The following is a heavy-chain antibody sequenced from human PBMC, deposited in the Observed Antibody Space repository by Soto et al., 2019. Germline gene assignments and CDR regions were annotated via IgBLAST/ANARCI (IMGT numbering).Heavy chain of an antibody. D-gene: IGHD3-22*01. Sequence: PGGSLRLSCAASGFTFSSYAMHWVRQAPGKGLEYVSAISSNGGSTYYANSVKGRFTISRDNSKNTLYLQMGSLRAEDMAVYYCARLSPYYDSSGYSDYWGQGTLVTVSS. CDR3: ARLSPYYDSSGYSDY. CDR1: GFTFSSYA. V-gene: IGHV3-64*01. J-gene: IGHJ4*02. CDR2: ISSNGGST.